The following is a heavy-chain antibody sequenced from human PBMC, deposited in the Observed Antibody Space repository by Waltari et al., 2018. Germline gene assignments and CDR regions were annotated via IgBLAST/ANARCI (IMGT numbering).Heavy chain of an antibody. Sequence: QVQLVQSGAEVKKPGASVKVSCKASGYTFTSYYMHWVRQAPGQGLEWMGIINPSGGSTSYAQKFQGRVTMTRDTYTSTVYMELSSLRSEDTAMYYCARVYYDILTGYYPDNNWFDPWGQGTLVTVSS. D-gene: IGHD3-9*01. CDR1: GYTFTSYY. V-gene: IGHV1-46*01. J-gene: IGHJ5*02. CDR3: ARVYYDILTGYYPDNNWFDP. CDR2: INPSGGST.